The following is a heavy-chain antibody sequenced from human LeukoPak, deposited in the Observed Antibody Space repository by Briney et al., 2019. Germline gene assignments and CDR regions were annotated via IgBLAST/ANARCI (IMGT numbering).Heavy chain of an antibody. J-gene: IGHJ4*02. CDR3: ARGYSRGYSYALTLYYFDY. CDR1: GGSFSGYY. D-gene: IGHD5-18*01. V-gene: IGHV4-34*01. Sequence: SETLSLTCAVYGGSFSGYYWSWIRQPPGKGLEWIGEINHSGGTNYNPSLKSRVTISVDTSKNQFSLKLSSVTAADTAVYYCARGYSRGYSYALTLYYFDYWGQGTLVTVSS. CDR2: INHSGGT.